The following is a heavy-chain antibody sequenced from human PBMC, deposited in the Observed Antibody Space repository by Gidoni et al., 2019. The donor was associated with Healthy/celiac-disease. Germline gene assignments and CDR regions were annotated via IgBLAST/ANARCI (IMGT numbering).Heavy chain of an antibody. CDR3: AKDPLGYCSSTSCKTWYFDL. CDR2: SSWDEGST. V-gene: IGHV3-43*01. CDR1: GFTFADSA. Sequence: DVQLVESGGVVVQPGGSLRLAWAASGFTFADSAMLRVRQAPGKGLEWVSLSSWDEGSTYYAESEKRRFTISRDNSKNSLYLQMNSLRTEDTALYYCAKDPLGYCSSTSCKTWYFDLWGRGTLVTVSS. D-gene: IGHD2-2*01. J-gene: IGHJ2*01.